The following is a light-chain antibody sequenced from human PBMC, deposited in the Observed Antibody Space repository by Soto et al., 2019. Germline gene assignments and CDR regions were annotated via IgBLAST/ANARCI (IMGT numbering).Light chain of an antibody. J-gene: IGKJ1*01. CDR2: AAS. CDR1: QGISNY. Sequence: IQMTEXPXXXXAXXXGRFTIXFLASQGISNYLAWYQQKPGKVPKLLIYAASTLQSGVPSRFSGSGSGTDFTLTISSLQPEDVATYYCQKYNSAPWTFGQGTKVDIK. CDR3: QKYNSAPWT. V-gene: IGKV1-27*01.